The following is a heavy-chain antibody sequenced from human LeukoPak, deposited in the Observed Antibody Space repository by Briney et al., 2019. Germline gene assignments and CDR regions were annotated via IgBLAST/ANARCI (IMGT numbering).Heavy chain of an antibody. CDR2: IYYSGST. V-gene: IGHV4-39*01. Sequence: SETLSLTCTVSGDSISSSSSFWGWIRQPPGEGLEWIGSIYYSGSTYNNTSLKSRVTISVDTSKNQFSLRLHSVAAADTAVYFCARHRVRRIVATIRGYYFDYWGQGTLFTVSS. CDR3: ARHRVRRIVATIRGYYFDY. CDR1: GDSISSSSSF. J-gene: IGHJ4*02. D-gene: IGHD5-12*01.